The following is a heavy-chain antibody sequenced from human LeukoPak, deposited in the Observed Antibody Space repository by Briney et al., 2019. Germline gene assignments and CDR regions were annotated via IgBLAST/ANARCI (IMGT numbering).Heavy chain of an antibody. Sequence: PSETLSLTCTVSGYSISSGYYWGWIRQPPGKGLEWIGSIYYSGSTYYNPSLKSRVTISVDTSKNQFSLKLSSVTAADTAVYYCATIIVGATGDAFDIWGQGTMVTVSS. CDR2: IYYSGST. CDR3: ATIIVGATGDAFDI. V-gene: IGHV4-38-2*02. J-gene: IGHJ3*02. D-gene: IGHD1-26*01. CDR1: GYSISSGYY.